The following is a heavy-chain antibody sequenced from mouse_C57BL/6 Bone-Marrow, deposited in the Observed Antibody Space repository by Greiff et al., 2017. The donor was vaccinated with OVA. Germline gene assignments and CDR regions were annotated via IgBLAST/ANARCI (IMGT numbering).Heavy chain of an antibody. Sequence: DVMLVESGGGLVQSGRSLRLSCATSGFTFSDFYMEWVRQAPGKGLEWIAASRNKANDYTTEYSASVKGRFIVSRDTSQSILYRQMNALRAEDTAIYYCARDAFDYDRPYHWYFDVWGTGTTVTVSS. CDR1: GFTFSDFY. CDR3: ARDAFDYDRPYHWYFDV. J-gene: IGHJ1*03. CDR2: SRNKANDYTT. D-gene: IGHD2-4*01. V-gene: IGHV7-1*01.